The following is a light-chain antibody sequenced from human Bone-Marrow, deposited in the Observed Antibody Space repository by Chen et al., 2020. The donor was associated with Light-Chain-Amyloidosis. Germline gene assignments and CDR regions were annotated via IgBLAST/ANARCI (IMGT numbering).Light chain of an antibody. J-gene: IGLJ3*02. CDR3: CSYAGSSTSYWV. CDR1: SSDVGSYNL. V-gene: IGLV2-23*02. Sequence: QSALTQPASVSGSPGQSITISCPGTSSDVGSYNLVSWYQQHPGKAPKLMIYEVSKRPSGVSNRFSGSKSGNTASLTISGLQAEDEADYYCCSYAGSSTSYWVFGGGTKLTVL. CDR2: EVS.